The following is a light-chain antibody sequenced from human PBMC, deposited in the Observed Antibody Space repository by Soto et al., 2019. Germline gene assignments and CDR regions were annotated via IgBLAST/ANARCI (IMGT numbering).Light chain of an antibody. J-gene: IGKJ1*01. CDR2: DAS. CDR1: QSVSSSH. V-gene: IGKV3D-20*01. CDR3: QQYGSSPRT. Sequence: EIVLTQSPATLSLSPGERATVSCGASQSVSSSHLAWYQQKPGLAPRLLIYDASSRATGIPDRFSGSGSGTDFTLTISRLEPEDFAVYYCQQYGSSPRTFGQGTKVEIK.